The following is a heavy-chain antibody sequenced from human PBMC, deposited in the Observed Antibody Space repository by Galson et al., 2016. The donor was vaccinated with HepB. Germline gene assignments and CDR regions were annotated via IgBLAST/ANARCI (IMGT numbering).Heavy chain of an antibody. CDR3: VQGSTAPAV. CDR2: IRKRANSDTT. CDR1: GFSFSDHY. Sequence: SLRLSCAASGFSFSDHYMDWVRQAPGKGLEWVGRIRKRANSDTTEYGASVKGRFSVSRDDSKNALYLQMNSLTADDTAVYYCVQGSTAPAVWGKGTTVTVPS. D-gene: IGHD1-26*01. V-gene: IGHV3-72*01. J-gene: IGHJ6*04.